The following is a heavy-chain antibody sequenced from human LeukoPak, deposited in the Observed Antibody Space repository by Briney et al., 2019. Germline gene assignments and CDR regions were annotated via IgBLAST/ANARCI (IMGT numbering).Heavy chain of an antibody. V-gene: IGHV3-33*01. D-gene: IGHD3-10*01. CDR1: GFTFSNYG. CDR3: ARGYGSGSYPIDY. J-gene: IGHJ4*02. CDR2: IWYDGSNK. Sequence: GGSLRLSCAASGFTFSNYGMHWVRQAPGQGLEWVAVIWYDGSNKYYADSVKGRFTISRDNSKNTLYLQMNSLRDDDTAAYHCARGYGSGSYPIDYWGQGTLVTVSS.